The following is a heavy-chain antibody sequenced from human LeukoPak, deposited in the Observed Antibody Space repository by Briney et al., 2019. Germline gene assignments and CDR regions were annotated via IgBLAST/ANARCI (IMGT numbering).Heavy chain of an antibody. D-gene: IGHD3-16*02. Sequence: ASVKVSCKASGYTFTGYYMHWVRQAPGQGLEWMGWINPNSGGTSYAQKFQGRVTMTRDTSISTAYMELSRLRSDDTAVYYCARVNVYDYVWGSYRPTFDYWGQGTLVTVSS. CDR2: INPNSGGT. CDR1: GYTFTGYY. J-gene: IGHJ4*02. V-gene: IGHV1-2*02. CDR3: ARVNVYDYVWGSYRPTFDY.